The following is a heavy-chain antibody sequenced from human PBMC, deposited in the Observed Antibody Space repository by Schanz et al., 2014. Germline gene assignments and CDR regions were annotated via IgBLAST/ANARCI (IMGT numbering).Heavy chain of an antibody. CDR3: ARDRDQWDGNFCDF. V-gene: IGHV1-18*01. CDR1: GYTFTSSG. Sequence: QVQLVQSGAEVKKPGASVKVSCKASGYTFTSSGFSWVRQAPGQGLEWMGWINGYNAHTNYAQKFQGRVTMTTDTSTSKVYMDLRSLRSDDTAVYYCARDRDQWDGNFCDFWGQGTLVTVSS. CDR2: INGYNAHT. D-gene: IGHD1-26*01. J-gene: IGHJ4*02.